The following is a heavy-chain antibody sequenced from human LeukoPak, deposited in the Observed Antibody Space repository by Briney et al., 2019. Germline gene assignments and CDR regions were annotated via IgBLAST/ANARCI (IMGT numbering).Heavy chain of an antibody. V-gene: IGHV3-23*01. CDR2: ISGSGGST. D-gene: IGHD2-21*02. CDR1: GFTFSSYA. CDR3: AKDRGGMDIVVVTASFDY. J-gene: IGHJ4*02. Sequence: GGSLRLSCAASGFTFSSYAMSWVRQAPGKGLEWVSAISGSGGSTYYADSVKGRFTISRDNSKNTLSLQMNSLRAEDTAVYYCAKDRGGMDIVVVTASFDYWGQGTLVTVSS.